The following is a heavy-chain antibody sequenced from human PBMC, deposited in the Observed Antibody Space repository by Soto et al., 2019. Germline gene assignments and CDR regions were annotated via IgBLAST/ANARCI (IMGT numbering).Heavy chain of an antibody. V-gene: IGHV1-8*01. J-gene: IGHJ5*02. CDR3: ARGFSSYSDL. CDR2: MNPKTGNT. CDR1: GYTFTDYD. Sequence: QGQLVQSGAEVVKPGASVKVSCRAHGYTFTDYDINWVRQAAGHAPEWMGWMNPKTGNTAYDQKSQGRLTVTSDTSMDTPYMDLSSRLSEDTAAYYCARGFSSYSDLLALGTLVTLSS. D-gene: IGHD6-13*01.